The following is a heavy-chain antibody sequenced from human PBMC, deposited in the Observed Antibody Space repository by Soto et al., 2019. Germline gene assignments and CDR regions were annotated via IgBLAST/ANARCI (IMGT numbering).Heavy chain of an antibody. CDR3: AKDLRSRVVVTATFDY. J-gene: IGHJ4*02. D-gene: IGHD2-21*02. V-gene: IGHV3-23*01. CDR1: GFTFSSYA. CDR2: ISGSGDST. Sequence: GGSLRLSCAASGFTFSSYAMSWVRQAPGKGLEWVSGISGSGDSTYYADSVKGRFTISRDNSKNTLYLQMNSLRAEDTAVYYCAKDLRSRVVVTATFDYWGQGTLVTVSS.